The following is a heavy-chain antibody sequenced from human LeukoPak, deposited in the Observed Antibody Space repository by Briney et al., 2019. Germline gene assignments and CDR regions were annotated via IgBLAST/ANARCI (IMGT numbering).Heavy chain of an antibody. D-gene: IGHD3-16*01. CDR1: GGSISSYY. CDR2: IYYSGST. Sequence: SETLSLTCTVSGGSISSYYWSWIRQPPGKGLEWIGYIYYSGSTNYSPSLKSRVTISVDTSKNQFSLKLSSVTAADTAVYYCARDLGGVTRADAFDIWGQGTMVTVSS. V-gene: IGHV4-59*01. CDR3: ARDLGGVTRADAFDI. J-gene: IGHJ3*02.